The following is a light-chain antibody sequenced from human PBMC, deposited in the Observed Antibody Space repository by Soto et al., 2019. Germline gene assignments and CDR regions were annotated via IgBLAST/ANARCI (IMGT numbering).Light chain of an antibody. CDR3: SSFTSDNTWV. Sequence: QSVLTQPASVSGSPGQSITISCTGTSSDVGGYSYVSWYQHHPGKAPKLLIYEVSNRPSEISNRFSGSKSGNTASLTVSGLQAEDEADYYCSSFTSDNTWVFGGGTKVTVL. V-gene: IGLV2-14*01. J-gene: IGLJ3*02. CDR1: SSDVGGYSY. CDR2: EVS.